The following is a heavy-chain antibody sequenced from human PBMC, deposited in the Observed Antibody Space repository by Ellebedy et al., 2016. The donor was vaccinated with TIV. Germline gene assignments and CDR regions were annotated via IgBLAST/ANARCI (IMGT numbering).Heavy chain of an antibody. CDR2: IGTYEGNT. CDR1: GYTFTTYG. J-gene: IGHJ1*01. Sequence: AASVKVSCKASGYTFTTYGITWARQAPGHGPEWMGWIGTYEGNTKYAQKLQGRVTMTSDTSTSTAYMELRSLRSDDTAVDYCARDRDGSSSSDFQHWGPGTVVTVSS. D-gene: IGHD6-6*01. CDR3: ARDRDGSSSSDFQH. V-gene: IGHV1-18*04.